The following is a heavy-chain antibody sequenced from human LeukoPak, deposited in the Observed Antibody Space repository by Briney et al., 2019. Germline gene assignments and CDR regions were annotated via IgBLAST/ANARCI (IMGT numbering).Heavy chain of an antibody. Sequence: GASVKVSCKASGGTFSSYAISWVRQAPGQGPEWMGRIIPIFGTANYAQKFQGRVTITTDESTSTAYMELSSLRSEDTAVYYCARGDGNNAFDIWGQGTMVTVSS. CDR1: GGTFSSYA. CDR3: ARGDGNNAFDI. D-gene: IGHD4-23*01. V-gene: IGHV1-69*05. CDR2: IIPIFGTA. J-gene: IGHJ3*02.